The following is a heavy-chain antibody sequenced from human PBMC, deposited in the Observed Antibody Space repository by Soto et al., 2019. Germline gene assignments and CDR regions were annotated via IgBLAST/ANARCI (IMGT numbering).Heavy chain of an antibody. V-gene: IGHV4-4*07. J-gene: IGHJ3*02. Sequence: QVQLQESGPGLVKPSETLSLTCSVSGGSISSFYWNWIRQPAGKGLEWIGRIYRNGHTDYNPSRNSRVTMSVDTSKHQFSLQLSSVTAADTARYYCARGPSTSSIGTFDIWGQGTMVTVSS. CDR3: ARGPSTSSIGTFDI. CDR2: IYRNGHT. D-gene: IGHD6-6*01. CDR1: GGSISSFY.